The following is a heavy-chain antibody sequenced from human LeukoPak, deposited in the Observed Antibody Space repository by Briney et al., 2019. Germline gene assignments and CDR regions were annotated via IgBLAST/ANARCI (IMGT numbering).Heavy chain of an antibody. CDR3: AREPVDTPMVTSFDY. Sequence: GASLKVSCKASGYTFTAYYMHWVRQAPGQGLEWMGWINPNSGGTNYAQKFQGRVTMTRDTSITTVYMELSRLTSDDTAVYYCAREPVDTPMVTSFDYWGQGTLVTVSS. V-gene: IGHV1-2*02. CDR2: INPNSGGT. D-gene: IGHD5-18*01. CDR1: GYTFTAYY. J-gene: IGHJ4*02.